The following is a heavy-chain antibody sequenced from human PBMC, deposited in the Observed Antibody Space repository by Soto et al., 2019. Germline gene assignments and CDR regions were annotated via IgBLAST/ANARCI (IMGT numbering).Heavy chain of an antibody. V-gene: IGHV1-2*04. CDR3: VSKISGVVY. CDR2: INPNNGGT. D-gene: IGHD3-3*02. Sequence: QVHLVQSGAEVKKPGASGRVSCKASGYSFTGNSMHWVRQAPVQGIEWMGWINPNNGGTNYAQRFRGWVTMTMDTSVRTAYMDLNRLNSDDTAVYYCVSKISGVVYWGHGTLVTVSS. CDR1: GYSFTGNS. J-gene: IGHJ4*01.